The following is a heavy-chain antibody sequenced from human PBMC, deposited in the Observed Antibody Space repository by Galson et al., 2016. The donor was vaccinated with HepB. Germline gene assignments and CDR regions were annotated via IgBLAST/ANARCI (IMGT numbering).Heavy chain of an antibody. V-gene: IGHV3-23*01. CDR1: GFTLSNYW. Sequence: SLRLSCAASGFTLSNYWMHWVRQAPGKGLEWVSAISGSGGSTYYADSVKGRFTISRDNSKNTLYLQMNSLRAEDTAVHYCAKELYSYGPQAHFDYWGQGTLVTVSS. CDR3: AKELYSYGPQAHFDY. CDR2: ISGSGGST. D-gene: IGHD5-18*01. J-gene: IGHJ4*02.